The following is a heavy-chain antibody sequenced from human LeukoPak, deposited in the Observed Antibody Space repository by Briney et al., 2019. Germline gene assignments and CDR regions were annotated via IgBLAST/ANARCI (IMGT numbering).Heavy chain of an antibody. CDR2: IYPGDSDT. CDR3: ARPFYYDSSGYPPGEDY. Sequence: GESLKISCKGSGYSFTSYWIGWVRQTPGKGLEWMGIIYPGDSDTRYSPSFQGQVTISADKSISTAYLQWSSLKASDTAMYYCARPFYYDSSGYPPGEDYWGQGTLVTVSS. V-gene: IGHV5-51*01. J-gene: IGHJ4*02. D-gene: IGHD3-22*01. CDR1: GYSFTSYW.